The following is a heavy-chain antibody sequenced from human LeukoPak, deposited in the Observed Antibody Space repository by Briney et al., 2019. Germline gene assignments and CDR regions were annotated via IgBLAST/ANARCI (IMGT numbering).Heavy chain of an antibody. J-gene: IGHJ4*02. CDR2: INAGNGNT. CDR1: GYTFTSYA. V-gene: IGHV1-3*01. Sequence: ASVTVSCKASGYTFTSYAMHWVRQAPGQRLEWMGWINAGNGNTKYSQKFQGRVTITRDTSASTAYMELSSLRSEDTAVYYCARVRQLADYFDYWGQGTLVTVSS. CDR3: ARVRQLADYFDY. D-gene: IGHD6-13*01.